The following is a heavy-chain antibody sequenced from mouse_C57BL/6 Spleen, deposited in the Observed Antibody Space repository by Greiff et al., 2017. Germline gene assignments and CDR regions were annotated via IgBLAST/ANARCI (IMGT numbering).Heavy chain of an antibody. CDR2: IYPRSGNT. D-gene: IGHD4-1*01. CDR1: GYTFTSYG. CDR3: AREGMGRPMDY. Sequence: VQLQQSGAELARPGASVKLSCKASGYTFTSYGISWVKQRTGPGLEWIGEIYPRSGNTYYNEKFKGKATLTADKSSSTAYMELRSLTSEDSAVYFCAREGMGRPMDYWGQGTSVTVYS. V-gene: IGHV1-81*01. J-gene: IGHJ4*01.